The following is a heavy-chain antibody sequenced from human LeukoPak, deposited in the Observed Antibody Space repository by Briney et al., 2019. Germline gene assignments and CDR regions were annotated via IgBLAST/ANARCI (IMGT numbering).Heavy chain of an antibody. Sequence: SVRVSCKASGYSFTSYYMHWVRQAPGQGLEWMGIINPSGGSTSYAQKFQGRVTMTRDTSTSTVYMELSSLRSEDTAVYYCAREGYSSRIVGYWGQGTLVTVSS. D-gene: IGHD6-13*01. CDR1: GYSFTSYY. J-gene: IGHJ4*02. CDR2: INPSGGST. V-gene: IGHV1-46*01. CDR3: AREGYSSRIVGY.